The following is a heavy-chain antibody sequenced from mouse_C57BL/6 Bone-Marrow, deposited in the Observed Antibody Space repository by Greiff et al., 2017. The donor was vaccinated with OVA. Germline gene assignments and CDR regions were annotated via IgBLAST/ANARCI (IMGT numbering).Heavy chain of an antibody. CDR1: GYTFTSYG. D-gene: IGHD2-2*01. V-gene: IGHV1-81*01. CDR3: ARGWLRAMDY. Sequence: QVQLQQSGAELARPGASVKLSCKASGYTFTSYGRSGVKQRTGQGLEWIGEIPPISCNTYYNEKFKGKATLTADKSSSTAYMELRSLTSEDSAVYFCARGWLRAMDYWGQGTSVTVSS. CDR2: IPPISCNT. J-gene: IGHJ4*01.